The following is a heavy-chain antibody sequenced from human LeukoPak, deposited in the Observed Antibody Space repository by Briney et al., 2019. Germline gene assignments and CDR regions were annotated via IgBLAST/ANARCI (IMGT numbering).Heavy chain of an antibody. V-gene: IGHV1-8*01. J-gene: IGHJ4*02. CDR1: GYTFTSYD. D-gene: IGHD3-22*01. CDR2: MNPNSGNT. CDR3: ARGTYDSSGYYYGY. Sequence: ASVKVSCKASGYTFTSYDINWVRQATGQGLEWMGWMNPNSGNTGYAQKFQGRVTMTRNTSISTAYMELSSLRPEGTAVYYCARGTYDSSGYYYGYWGQGTLVTVSS.